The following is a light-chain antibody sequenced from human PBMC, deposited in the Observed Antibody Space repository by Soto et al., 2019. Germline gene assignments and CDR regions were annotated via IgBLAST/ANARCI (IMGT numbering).Light chain of an antibody. V-gene: IGKV3-20*01. Sequence: EIVLTQSPGTLSLSPGERATLSCRASQSVSSSYLAWYQQKPGQAPRLLSYGPSGRATGIPDRFSGSGSGTDFTLTISRLEPEDFAVYYCQQYGSSPLFTFGPGTKVDIK. J-gene: IGKJ3*01. CDR3: QQYGSSPLFT. CDR1: QSVSSSY. CDR2: GPS.